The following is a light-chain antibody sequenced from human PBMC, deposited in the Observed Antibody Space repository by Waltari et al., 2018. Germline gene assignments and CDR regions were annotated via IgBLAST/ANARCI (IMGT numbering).Light chain of an antibody. CDR2: KAS. J-gene: IGKJ3*01. CDR3: QHGYGTPFT. V-gene: IGKV1-39*01. Sequence: DIQMTQSPSSLSASVGDRVTITCRASENVNNYLNWYQQKPGKAPKLLIYKASTLQSGVPSRFSGSGSCTDYTFTISSLQSEDVATYYCQHGYGTPFTFGPGTKLDIK. CDR1: ENVNNY.